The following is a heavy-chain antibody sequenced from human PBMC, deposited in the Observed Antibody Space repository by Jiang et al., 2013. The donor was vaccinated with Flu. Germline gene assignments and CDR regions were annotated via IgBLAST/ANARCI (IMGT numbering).Heavy chain of an antibody. J-gene: IGHJ4*02. Sequence: MNWVRQAPGQGLEWMGWINTNTGNPTYAQGFTGRFVFSLDTSVSTAYLQISSLKAEDTAVYYCARVLDTEDCGGDCYLIYWGQGTLVTVSS. CDR2: INTNTGNP. V-gene: IGHV7-4-1*02. D-gene: IGHD2-21*02. CDR3: ARVLDTEDCGGDCYLIY.